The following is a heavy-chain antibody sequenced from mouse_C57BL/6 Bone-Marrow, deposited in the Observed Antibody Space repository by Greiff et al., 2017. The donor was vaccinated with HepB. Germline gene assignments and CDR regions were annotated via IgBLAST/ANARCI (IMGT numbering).Heavy chain of an antibody. J-gene: IGHJ4*01. CDR2: IWRGGST. CDR3: AKSKPYAMDY. Sequence: VKLMESGPGLVQPSQRLSITCTVSGFSLTSYGVHWVRQSPGKGLEWLGVIWRGGSTDYNAAFMSRLSITKDNSKSQVFFKMNSLQADDTAIYYCAKSKPYAMDYWGQGTSVTVSS. V-gene: IGHV2-5*01. CDR1: GFSLTSYG.